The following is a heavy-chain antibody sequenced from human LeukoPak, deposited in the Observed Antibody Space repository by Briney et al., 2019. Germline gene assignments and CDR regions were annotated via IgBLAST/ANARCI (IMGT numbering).Heavy chain of an antibody. V-gene: IGHV3-30-3*01. Sequence: PGGSLRLSCAASGFTFSSYAMHWVRQAPVKGLEWVAVISYDGSNKYYADSVKGRFTISRDNSKNTLYLQMNSLRAEDTAVYYCARDRQRQQLHFDYWGQGTLVTVSS. CDR1: GFTFSSYA. CDR2: ISYDGSNK. D-gene: IGHD6-13*01. CDR3: ARDRQRQQLHFDY. J-gene: IGHJ4*02.